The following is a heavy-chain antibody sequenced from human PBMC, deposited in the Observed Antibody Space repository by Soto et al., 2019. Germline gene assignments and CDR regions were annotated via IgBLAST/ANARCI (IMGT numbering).Heavy chain of an antibody. J-gene: IGHJ4*02. CDR1: GDTFTIFA. Sequence: QVQLVQSGAEVKKPGSSVKVSCKASGDTFTIFAISWVRQAPGQGLEWMGGIIPTIGTTNYAQRFQGRITITGEDSTGPAYMELSSLKSEDTAVYYCARDLGSGYDPGEYWGQGTLVTVSS. CDR3: ARDLGSGYDPGEY. D-gene: IGHD5-12*01. CDR2: IIPTIGTT. V-gene: IGHV1-69*12.